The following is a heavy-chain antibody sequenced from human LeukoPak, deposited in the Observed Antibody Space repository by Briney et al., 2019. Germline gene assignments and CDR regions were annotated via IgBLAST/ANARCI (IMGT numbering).Heavy chain of an antibody. V-gene: IGHV1-69*05. D-gene: IGHD5-18*01. J-gene: IGHJ4*02. CDR3: ARAGYSYGYGDFDY. Sequence: ASVKVSCEASGGTFSSYAISWVRQAPGQGLEWMGRIIPIFGTANYAQKFQGRVTITTDESTSTAYMELSSLRSEDTAVYYCARAGYSYGYGDFDYWGQGTLVTVSS. CDR1: GGTFSSYA. CDR2: IIPIFGTA.